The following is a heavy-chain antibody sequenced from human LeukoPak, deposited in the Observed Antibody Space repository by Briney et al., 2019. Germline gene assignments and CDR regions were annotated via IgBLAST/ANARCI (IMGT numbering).Heavy chain of an antibody. CDR3: ARDPGQLADAFDI. D-gene: IGHD6-6*01. CDR1: GFTFSSYS. CDR2: ISSSSSSI. V-gene: IGHV3-21*01. J-gene: IGHJ3*02. Sequence: GGSLRLSCAASGFTFSSYSMNWVRQAPGKGLEWVSSISSSSSSIYYADSVKGRFTISRDNAKNSLYLQMNSLRAEDTAVYYCARDPGQLADAFDIWGQGTMVTVSS.